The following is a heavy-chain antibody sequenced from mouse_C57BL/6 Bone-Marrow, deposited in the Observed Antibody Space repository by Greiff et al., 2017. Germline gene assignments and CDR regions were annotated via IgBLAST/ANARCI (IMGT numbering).Heavy chain of an antibody. J-gene: IGHJ3*01. CDR3: AKPGGGFAC. Sequence: VQLQESGPGLVQPSQCLSITCTVSGFSFTSYGVHWVRQSPGKGLEWLGVIWRGGSTDYNADFMSRLSITKDNSKSQVFFKMNSLEADDTAIDYCAKPGGGFACWGHGTPVTVSA. V-gene: IGHV2-5*01. CDR1: GFSFTSYG. D-gene: IGHD1-1*02. CDR2: IWRGGST.